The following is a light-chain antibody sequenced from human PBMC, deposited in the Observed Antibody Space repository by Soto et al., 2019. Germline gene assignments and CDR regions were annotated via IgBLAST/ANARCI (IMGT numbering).Light chain of an antibody. CDR3: QQYASSVT. CDR1: QSFSSTF. Sequence: EILVTQSPESLSLSPGDRATLSCRASQSFSSTFFAWYQQKPGQAPRLLIYGASSRATGIPDRFSGSGSGTDFTLTISRLEPEDFAVYYCQQYASSVTFGQGTKVEIK. V-gene: IGKV3-20*01. CDR2: GAS. J-gene: IGKJ1*01.